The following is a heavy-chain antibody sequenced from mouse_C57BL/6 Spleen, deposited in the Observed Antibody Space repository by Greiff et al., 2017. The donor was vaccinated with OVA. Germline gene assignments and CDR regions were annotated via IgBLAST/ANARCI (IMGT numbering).Heavy chain of an antibody. Sequence: EVQLVESGGGLVKPGGSLKLSCAASGFTFSDYGMHWVRQAPEKGLEWVAYISSGSSTIYYADTVKGRFTISRDNAKNTLFLQMTSLRSEDTAMYYCARRYDYDWAWFAYWGQGTLVTVSA. J-gene: IGHJ3*01. V-gene: IGHV5-17*01. CDR1: GFTFSDYG. CDR2: ISSGSSTI. CDR3: ARRYDYDWAWFAY. D-gene: IGHD2-4*01.